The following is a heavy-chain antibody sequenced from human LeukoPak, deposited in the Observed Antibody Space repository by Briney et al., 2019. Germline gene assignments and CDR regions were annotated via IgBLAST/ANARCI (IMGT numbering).Heavy chain of an antibody. CDR3: AKSYFDYSTYYSYYFNL. CDR1: GVSISGGY. D-gene: IGHD4-11*01. V-gene: IGHV4-4*09. Sequence: SETLSLTCTVSGVSISGGYWSWIRQPPGRGLEWIGYVDTSGSTNYNPSLKSRVTISVDTSKSQFALKLSSVTAADTAVYYCAKSYFDYSTYYSYYFNLWGQGALVTVSS. CDR2: VDTSGST. J-gene: IGHJ4*02.